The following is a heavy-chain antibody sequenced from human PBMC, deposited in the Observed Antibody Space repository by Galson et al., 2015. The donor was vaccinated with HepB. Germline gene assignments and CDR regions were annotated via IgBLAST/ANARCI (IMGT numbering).Heavy chain of an antibody. V-gene: IGHV1-46*03. CDR3: VRDYSVKCIFNY. CDR2: MNPGGGST. Sequence: SVRVSCKASGYTFTSDHMHWVRQAPGQVLEWVGIMNPGGGSTRYAQKLQGRITMTRDTSTSTEYMEMSGLTAEDTAVYYCVRDYSVKCIFNYWGQGTLVTVSS. CDR1: GYTFTSDH. D-gene: IGHD5/OR15-5a*01. J-gene: IGHJ4*02.